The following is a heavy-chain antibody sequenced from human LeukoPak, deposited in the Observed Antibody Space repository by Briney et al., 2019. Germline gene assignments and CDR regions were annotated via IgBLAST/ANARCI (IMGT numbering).Heavy chain of an antibody. D-gene: IGHD3-3*01. CDR1: GGSISSNY. J-gene: IGHJ2*01. CDR2: IYNSGRS. CDR3: ARHQGVVDL. V-gene: IGHV4-59*12. Sequence: SETLSLTCTISGGSISSNYWSWIRQPPGKGLEWIGSIYNSGRSHYNPSLKSRVTISVDTSKNQFSLKLSSVTAADTAVYYCARHQGVVDLWGRGSLVTVSS.